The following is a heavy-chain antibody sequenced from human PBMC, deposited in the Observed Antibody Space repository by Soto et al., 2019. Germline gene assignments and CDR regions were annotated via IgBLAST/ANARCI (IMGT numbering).Heavy chain of an antibody. V-gene: IGHV5-10-1*03. J-gene: IGHJ5*02. CDR3: ARHEPLMDWNPPQDSFDP. CDR2: IDASDSYT. D-gene: IGHD1-1*01. Sequence: EVQLVQSGAEVKKPGESLRISCKGSGYTFTSYWISWVRQMPGKGLEWMGRIDASDSYTNYSPSFQGHVSISADKSISTAHVQWSSLQASDPAIYFCARHEPLMDWNPPQDSFDPWGQGTLVTFSS. CDR1: GYTFTSYW.